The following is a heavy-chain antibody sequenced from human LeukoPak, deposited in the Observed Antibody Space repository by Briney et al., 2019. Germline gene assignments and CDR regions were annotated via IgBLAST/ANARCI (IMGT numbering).Heavy chain of an antibody. CDR3: ARDMEDIVVVVAAILYY. Sequence: GASVKVCCEASGYTFTGYYMHWVRQAPGQGLEWMGWINPNSGGTNYAQKFQGRVTMTRDTSISTAYMELSRLRSDDTAVYYCARDMEDIVVVVAAILYYWGQGTLVTVSS. D-gene: IGHD2-15*01. CDR1: GYTFTGYY. J-gene: IGHJ4*02. CDR2: INPNSGGT. V-gene: IGHV1-2*02.